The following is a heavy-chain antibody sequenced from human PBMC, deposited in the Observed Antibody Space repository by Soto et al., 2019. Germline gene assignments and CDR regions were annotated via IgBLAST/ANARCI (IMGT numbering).Heavy chain of an antibody. CDR2: IWYDGSNK. Sequence: QVQLVESGGGVVQPGRSLRLSCAASGFTFSSYGMHWVRQAPGKGLEWVAVIWYDGSNKYYADSVKGRFTISRDNSKNTLYLQMNSLRAEDTAVYYCARAQGLYSSGWYDYWGQGTLVTASS. D-gene: IGHD6-19*01. CDR3: ARAQGLYSSGWYDY. CDR1: GFTFSSYG. V-gene: IGHV3-33*01. J-gene: IGHJ4*02.